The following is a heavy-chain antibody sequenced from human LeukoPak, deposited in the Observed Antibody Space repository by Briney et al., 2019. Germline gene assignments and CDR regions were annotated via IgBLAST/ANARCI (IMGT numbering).Heavy chain of an antibody. CDR1: GGSFSGYY. Sequence: SETLSLTCAVYGGSFSGYYWSWIRQPPGKGLEWIGEINHSGSTNYNPPLKSRVTISVDTSKNQFSLKVSSVTAADTAVYYCAPLGYTCGYSWFDPWGQGTLVTVSS. CDR2: INHSGST. V-gene: IGHV4-34*01. J-gene: IGHJ5*02. CDR3: APLGYTCGYSWFDP. D-gene: IGHD5-18*01.